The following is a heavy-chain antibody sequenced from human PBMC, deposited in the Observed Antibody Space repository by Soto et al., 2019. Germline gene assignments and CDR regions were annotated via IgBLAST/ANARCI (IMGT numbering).Heavy chain of an antibody. CDR3: ARDYDYGRDV. Sequence: EVQLVESGGGLVQPGGSLRLACAASGFTFSTYSMNWVRQAPGKRLEWVSDIRRDSGPMYYVDSVKGRFTISRDNATDSLYLHMNTRRDEDTAVYSCARDYDYGRDVWGQVTKVTVSS. CDR2: IRRDSGPM. CDR1: GFTFSTYS. V-gene: IGHV3-48*02. J-gene: IGHJ6*02.